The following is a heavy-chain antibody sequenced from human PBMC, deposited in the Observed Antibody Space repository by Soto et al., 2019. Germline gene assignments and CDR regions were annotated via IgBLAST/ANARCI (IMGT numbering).Heavy chain of an antibody. CDR2: INHSGST. CDR1: GGSFSGYY. CDR3: ARGVKVVAATRPAFDI. V-gene: IGHV4-34*01. J-gene: IGHJ3*02. Sequence: SETLSLTCAVYGGSFSGYYWSWIRQPPGKGLEWIGEINHSGSTNYNPSLKSRVTISVDTSKNQFSLKLSSVTAADTAAYYCARGVKVVAATRPAFDIWGQGTMVTVSS. D-gene: IGHD2-15*01.